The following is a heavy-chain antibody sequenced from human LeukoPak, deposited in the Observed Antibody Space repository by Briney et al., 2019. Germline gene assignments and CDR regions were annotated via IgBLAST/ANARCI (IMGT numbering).Heavy chain of an antibody. Sequence: ETLSLTCSVSGGSISSSSYYWGWIRQPPGKGLEWIGSIYYSGSTYYNPSLKSRVTISVDTSKNQFSLKLSSVTAADTAVYYCARLLVGATVHFDYWGQGTLVTVSS. J-gene: IGHJ4*02. CDR1: GGSISSSSYY. CDR2: IYYSGST. D-gene: IGHD1-26*01. V-gene: IGHV4-39*01. CDR3: ARLLVGATVHFDY.